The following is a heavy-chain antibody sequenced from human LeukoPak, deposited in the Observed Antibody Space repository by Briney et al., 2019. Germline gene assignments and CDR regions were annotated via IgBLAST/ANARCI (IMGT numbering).Heavy chain of an antibody. CDR3: AREGWNDDLDY. D-gene: IGHD1-1*01. V-gene: IGHV3-74*01. Sequence: GGSLRLSCAASGFTFSSYWMHWVRQAPGKGLVWVSRIKSDGSSTTYADSVKGRFTISRDNAKNSLYLQMNSLRAEDTAVYYCAREGWNDDLDYWGQGTLVTVSS. CDR2: IKSDGSST. J-gene: IGHJ4*02. CDR1: GFTFSSYW.